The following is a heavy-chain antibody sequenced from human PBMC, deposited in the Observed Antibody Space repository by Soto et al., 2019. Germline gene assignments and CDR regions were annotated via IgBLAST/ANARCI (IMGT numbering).Heavy chain of an antibody. J-gene: IGHJ4*02. V-gene: IGHV1-2*06. CDR2: VNPDSGDT. CDR3: AISVGVPGTHRAFDY. Sequence: ASVKVSSKASGYTFTGYYMHWVRQAPGQWLEWMARVNPDSGDTDHAEKFQGRVTMARDTSISTAYMELTRLTYDDTAVYHCAISVGVPGTHRAFDYWGQGTPVTVAS. D-gene: IGHD2-2*01. CDR1: GYTFTGYY.